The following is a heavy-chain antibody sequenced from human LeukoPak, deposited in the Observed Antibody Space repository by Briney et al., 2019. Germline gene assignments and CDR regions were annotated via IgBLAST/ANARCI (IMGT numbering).Heavy chain of an antibody. Sequence: PSQTLSLTCTVSGVSISSGGYYWSWIRQHPGKGLEWIGYIYYSGSTYYNPSLKSRVTISVDTSKNQLSLKLSSVTAADTAVYYCARPQQLLNPFDYWGQGTLVTVSS. CDR3: ARPQQLLNPFDY. J-gene: IGHJ4*02. D-gene: IGHD6-13*01. CDR2: IYYSGST. CDR1: GVSISSGGYY. V-gene: IGHV4-31*03.